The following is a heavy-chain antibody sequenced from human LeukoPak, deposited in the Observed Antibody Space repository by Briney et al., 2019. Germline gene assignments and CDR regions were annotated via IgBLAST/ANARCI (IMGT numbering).Heavy chain of an antibody. CDR3: ASSLLWFGETINAFDI. Sequence: GGSLRLSCAASGFTFSSYSMNWVRQAPGKGLEWVSYISSSSSTIYYADSVKGRFTISRDNAKNSLYLQMNSLRAEDTAVYYCASSLLWFGETINAFDIWGQGTMVTVSS. D-gene: IGHD3-10*01. CDR1: GFTFSSYS. J-gene: IGHJ3*02. V-gene: IGHV3-48*01. CDR2: ISSSSSTI.